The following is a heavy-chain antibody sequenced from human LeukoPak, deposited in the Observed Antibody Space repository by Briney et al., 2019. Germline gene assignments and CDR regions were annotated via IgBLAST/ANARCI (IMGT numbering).Heavy chain of an antibody. V-gene: IGHV7-4-1*02. Sequence: ASATVSCKASGYTFTSYAMNWVRQVPGQGLEWMGWINTNTGSPTYAQAFTGRFVFSLDTSVSTAYLQISSLKTEDTAVYYCACYDCGDYWGQGTLVTVSS. CDR2: INTNTGSP. CDR3: ACYDCGDY. CDR1: GYTFTSYA. D-gene: IGHD2-2*01. J-gene: IGHJ4*02.